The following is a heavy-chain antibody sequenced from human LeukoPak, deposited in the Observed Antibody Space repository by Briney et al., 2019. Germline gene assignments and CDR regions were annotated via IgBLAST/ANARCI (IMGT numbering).Heavy chain of an antibody. CDR1: GYTFTGYY. V-gene: IGHV1-2*02. CDR2: INPNSGGT. CDR3: ARGYCSGGSCYSKYYFDY. J-gene: IGHJ4*02. Sequence: ASVKVSCKASGYTFTGYYMHWVRQAPGQGLEWMGWINPNSGGTNYAQKFQGRVTMTRDTSTSTAYMELSRLRSDDTAVYYCARGYCSGGSCYSKYYFDYWGQGTLVTVSS. D-gene: IGHD2-15*01.